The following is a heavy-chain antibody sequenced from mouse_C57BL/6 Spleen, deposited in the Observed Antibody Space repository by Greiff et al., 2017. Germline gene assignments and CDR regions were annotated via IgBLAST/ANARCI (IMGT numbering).Heavy chain of an antibody. CDR1: GFSLTSYG. D-gene: IGHD2-3*01. J-gene: IGHJ4*01. CDR2: IWSGGST. CDR3: ARDGYYALGD. Sequence: VQLQQSGPGLVKPSQSLSITCTVSGFSLTSYGVHWVRQSPGKGLEWVGVIWSGGSTDYNAAFVSSLSISKDNSKSQVFFKMNSPEADDTDIYYCARDGYYALGDGGQGTAVTVSS. V-gene: IGHV2-2*01.